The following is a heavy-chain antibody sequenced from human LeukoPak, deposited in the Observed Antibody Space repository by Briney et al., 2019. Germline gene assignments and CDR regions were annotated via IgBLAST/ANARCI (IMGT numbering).Heavy chain of an antibody. CDR2: IHQSGGT. Sequence: SETLSLTCAVYGGSFSGFYWSWIRQAPGKGLEWIGEIHQSGGTNYNPSLKSRVTISVDTSKNQFSLKLSSVTAADTAVYYCARVEMATIDYWGQGTLVTVSS. CDR3: ARVEMATIDY. J-gene: IGHJ4*02. CDR1: GGSFSGFY. D-gene: IGHD5-24*01. V-gene: IGHV4-34*01.